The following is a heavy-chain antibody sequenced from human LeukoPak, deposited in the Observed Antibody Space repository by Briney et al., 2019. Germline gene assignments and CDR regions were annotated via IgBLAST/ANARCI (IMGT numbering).Heavy chain of an antibody. J-gene: IGHJ6*02. V-gene: IGHV1-69*13. CDR1: GGTFSSYA. CDR2: IIPIFGTA. Sequence: ASVKVSCKASGGTFSSYAISWVRQASGQGLEWMGGIIPIFGTANYAQKFQGRVTITADESTSTAYMELSSLRSEDTAVYYCARELGISDYYYFGMDVWGQGTTVTVSS. D-gene: IGHD7-27*01. CDR3: ARELGISDYYYFGMDV.